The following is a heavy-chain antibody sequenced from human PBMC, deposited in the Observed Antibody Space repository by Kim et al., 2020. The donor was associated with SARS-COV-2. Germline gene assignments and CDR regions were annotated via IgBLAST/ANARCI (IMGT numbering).Heavy chain of an antibody. V-gene: IGHV3-30*02. J-gene: IGHJ4*02. Sequence: YSADSVKGRFTSSRGNSKNTLYLQMNSLGDEETAVYYCAKDWSGYETFDYWGQGTLVTVSS. CDR3: AKDWSGYETFDY. D-gene: IGHD6-25*01.